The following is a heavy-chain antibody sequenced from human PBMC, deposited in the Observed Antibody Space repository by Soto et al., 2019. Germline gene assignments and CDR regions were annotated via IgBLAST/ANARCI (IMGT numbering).Heavy chain of an antibody. Sequence: QITLKESGPTLVKPTQTLTLTCTFSGFSLSTSGVGVGWIRQPPGKALEWLALIYWDDDKRYSPSLKSRLTITKDTSKNQVVLTMTNMDPVDTATYYCAHSGAAPTSVTTRYFDYWGQGTLVTVSS. CDR1: GFSLSTSGVG. V-gene: IGHV2-5*02. CDR2: IYWDDDK. J-gene: IGHJ4*02. D-gene: IGHD4-17*01. CDR3: AHSGAAPTSVTTRYFDY.